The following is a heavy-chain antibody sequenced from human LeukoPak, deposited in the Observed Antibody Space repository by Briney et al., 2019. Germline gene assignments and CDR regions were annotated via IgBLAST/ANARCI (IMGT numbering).Heavy chain of an antibody. CDR2: ISYDGSNK. V-gene: IGHV3-30*03. CDR1: EFTFSNYG. J-gene: IGHJ4*02. Sequence: PGRSLRLSCAASEFTFSNYGMHWVRQTPGKGLEWVAVISYDGSNKYYADSVKGRFTISRDNSKNTLYLQMNSLRAEDTAVYYCASYYGANAAALDYWGQGTLVTVSS. D-gene: IGHD6-13*01. CDR3: ASYYGANAAALDY.